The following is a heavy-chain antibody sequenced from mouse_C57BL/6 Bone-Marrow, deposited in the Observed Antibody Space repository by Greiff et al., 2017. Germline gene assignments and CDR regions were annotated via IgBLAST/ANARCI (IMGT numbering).Heavy chain of an antibody. CDR3: AREDYGSSPFDY. Sequence: VQLQQSGAELVRPGSSVKLSCKASGYTFTSYWMDWVKQRPGQGLEWIGNIYPSDSETHYNQKFKDKATLTVDKSSSTAYMQLSSLTSEDSAVYYCAREDYGSSPFDYWGQGTTLTVSS. CDR2: IYPSDSET. J-gene: IGHJ2*01. V-gene: IGHV1-61*01. CDR1: GYTFTSYW. D-gene: IGHD1-1*01.